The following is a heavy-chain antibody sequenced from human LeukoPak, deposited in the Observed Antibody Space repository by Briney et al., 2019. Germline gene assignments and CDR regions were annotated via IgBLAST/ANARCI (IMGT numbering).Heavy chain of an antibody. V-gene: IGHV4-59*11. CDR3: ARDAGFSDYVWGSSAAFDI. Sequence: SETLSLTCTVSGGSITAHYWSWFRLPPGKGLEWIGYIYYDGKTDYNPSLRSRLTISLDGSKSQFSLKLKSVTAADTAVYYCARDAGFSDYVWGSSAAFDIWGRGTMVTVSS. CDR1: GGSITAHY. J-gene: IGHJ3*02. CDR2: IYYDGKT. D-gene: IGHD3-16*01.